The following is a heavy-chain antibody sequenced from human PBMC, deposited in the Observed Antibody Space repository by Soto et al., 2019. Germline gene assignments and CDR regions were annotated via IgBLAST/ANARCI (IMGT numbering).Heavy chain of an antibody. D-gene: IGHD5-18*01. CDR1: GGSINSGGYC. CDR3: SRGILV. CDR2: ISYGGST. Sequence: QVQLQESGPGLVKPSQTLSLTCTVSGGSINSGGYCWSWIRQHPGKGLDWIGCISYGGSTSYNPXLXSPXTIAVDTSKNQCSLKLTSVTAADTAVYYCSRGILVWGQGALITVSS. J-gene: IGHJ4*02. V-gene: IGHV4-31*01.